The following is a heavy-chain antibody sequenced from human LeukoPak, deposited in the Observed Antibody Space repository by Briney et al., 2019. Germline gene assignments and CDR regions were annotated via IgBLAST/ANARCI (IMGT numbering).Heavy chain of an antibody. CDR2: INPSGGST. V-gene: IGHV1-46*01. CDR1: GYTFTSYY. CDR3: SRGEYDILAGSIAPPDY. D-gene: IGHD3-9*01. J-gene: IGHJ4*02. Sequence: ASVKVSCKASGYTFTSYYMHWVRQAPGQGLEWMGIINPSGGSTSYAQKFQGRVTMTRDTSTSTVYMELSSLRSEDTAVYCCSRGEYDILAGSIAPPDYWGQGTLVTVSS.